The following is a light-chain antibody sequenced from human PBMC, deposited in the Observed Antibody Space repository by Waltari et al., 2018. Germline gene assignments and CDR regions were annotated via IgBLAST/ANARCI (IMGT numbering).Light chain of an antibody. CDR2: DAS. J-gene: IGKJ5*01. CDR1: QSVRHS. Sequence: EVVLTQSPATLSLSPGERATLSCRASQSVRHSLAWYRQKPGQAPSLLIYDASTRAAGIPDRFSGSGSGTDFTLTIISLEPEDFAVYYCQLRTGWPMTFGQGTRLEIK. CDR3: QLRTGWPMT. V-gene: IGKV3-11*01.